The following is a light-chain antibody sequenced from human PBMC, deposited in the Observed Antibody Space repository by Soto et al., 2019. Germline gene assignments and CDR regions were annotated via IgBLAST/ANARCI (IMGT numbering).Light chain of an antibody. J-gene: IGLJ2*01. CDR1: SRDLGTYNF. CDR3: CSYAGTDIVLA. CDR2: EAT. Sequence: QSVLTQPASVSGSPGQSITISCTGTSRDLGTYNFVSWYQYHPGKGPKLIIYEATKRPSGIPDRFFGSKSGNTASLTITGLQAEDEAYYYCCSYAGTDIVLAFGGGTKLTVL. V-gene: IGLV2-23*01.